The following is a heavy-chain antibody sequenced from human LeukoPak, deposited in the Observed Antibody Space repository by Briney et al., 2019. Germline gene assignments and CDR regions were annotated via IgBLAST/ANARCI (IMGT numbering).Heavy chain of an antibody. J-gene: IGHJ4*02. Sequence: GGSLRLSCAASGFSVSSNDMSWVRQAPGKGLEWVAVISYDGSNKYYADSVKGRFTISRDNSKNTLYLQMNSLRAEDTAVYYCARDWQDSGSYFLPDYWGQGTLVTVSS. CDR3: ARDWQDSGSYFLPDY. V-gene: IGHV3-30-3*01. CDR1: GFSVSSND. CDR2: ISYDGSNK. D-gene: IGHD1-26*01.